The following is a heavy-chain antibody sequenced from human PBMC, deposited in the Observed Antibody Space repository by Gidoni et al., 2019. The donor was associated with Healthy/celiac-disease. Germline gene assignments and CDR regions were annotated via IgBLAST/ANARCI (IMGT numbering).Heavy chain of an antibody. CDR2: ISGSGGST. CDR3: AKGRNYYYDSSGYYYVWFDY. J-gene: IGHJ4*02. Sequence: EVQLLESGGGLVQPGGSMLPSCSASGFTFSRSAMRWVRQAPGKGLEWVSAISGSGGSTYYADSVKGRFTISRDNSKNTLYLQMNSLRAEDTAVYYCAKGRNYYYDSSGYYYVWFDYWGQGTLVTVSS. D-gene: IGHD3-22*01. V-gene: IGHV3-23*01. CDR1: GFTFSRSA.